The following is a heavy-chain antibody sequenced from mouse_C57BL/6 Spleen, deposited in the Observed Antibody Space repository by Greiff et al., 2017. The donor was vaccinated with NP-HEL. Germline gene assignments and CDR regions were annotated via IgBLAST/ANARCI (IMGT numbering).Heavy chain of an antibody. D-gene: IGHD1-1*01. J-gene: IGHJ1*03. CDR2: ISYDGSN. CDR1: GYSITSGYY. V-gene: IGHV3-6*01. Sequence: EVQLKESGPGLVKPSQSLSLTCSVTGYSITSGYYWNWIRQFPGNKLEWMGYISYDGSNNYNPSLKNRISITRDTSKNQFFLKLNSVTTEDTATYYCARSPLRWYFDVWGTGTTVTVSS. CDR3: ARSPLRWYFDV.